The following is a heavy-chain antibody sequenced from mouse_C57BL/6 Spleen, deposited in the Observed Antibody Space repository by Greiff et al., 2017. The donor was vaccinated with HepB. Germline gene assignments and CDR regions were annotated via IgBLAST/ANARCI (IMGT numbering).Heavy chain of an antibody. CDR3: ARDSNYFDFDY. CDR1: GFTFSSYG. J-gene: IGHJ2*01. V-gene: IGHV5-6*01. D-gene: IGHD2-5*01. CDR2: ISSGGSYT. Sequence: EVKLVEPGGDLVKPGGSLKLSCAASGFTFSSYGMSWVRQTPDKRLEWVATISSGGSYTYYPESVKGRFTISRDNAKNTLYLQMSSLKSEDTAMYYCARDSNYFDFDYWGQGTTLTVSS.